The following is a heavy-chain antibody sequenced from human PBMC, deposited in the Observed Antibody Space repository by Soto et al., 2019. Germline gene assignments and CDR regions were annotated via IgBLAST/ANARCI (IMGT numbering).Heavy chain of an antibody. CDR3: ARGGHCSSTSCHVYYYYYAMDV. CDR2: IYHSGST. CDR1: GYSISSGYY. V-gene: IGHV4-38-2*01. J-gene: IGHJ6*02. Sequence: SETLSLTCAVSGYSISSGYYWGWIRQPPGKGLEWIGSIYHSGSTYYNPSLKSRVTISVDTSKNQFSLKLSSVTAADTAVYYCARGGHCSSTSCHVYYYYYAMDVWGQGTTVTVSS. D-gene: IGHD2-2*01.